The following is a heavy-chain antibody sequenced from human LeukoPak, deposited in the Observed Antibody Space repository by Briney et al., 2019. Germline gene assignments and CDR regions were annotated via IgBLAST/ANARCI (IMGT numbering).Heavy chain of an antibody. CDR2: INHSGST. D-gene: IGHD3-22*01. Sequence: PSETLSLTCAVYGGSFSGYYWSWIRQPPGNGLEWIGEINHSGSTNYNPSLKSRVTMSVDTSKNQFSLKLSSVTAADTAVYYCAMTYYYDSSGYYYSDYWGQGTLVTVSS. V-gene: IGHV4-34*01. CDR3: AMTYYYDSSGYYYSDY. J-gene: IGHJ4*02. CDR1: GGSFSGYY.